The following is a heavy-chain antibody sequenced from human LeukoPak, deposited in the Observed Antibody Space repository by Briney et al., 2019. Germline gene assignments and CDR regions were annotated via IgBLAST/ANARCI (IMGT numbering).Heavy chain of an antibody. CDR1: GFTFDDYA. CDR3: AKGTRSGTKYYFDY. CDR2: ISWNSAGI. Sequence: GGSLRLSCAASGFTFDDYAMHWVRQAPGKGLEWVSAISWNSAGIGYADFVKGRFTISRDNAKNSLYLQMSSLRPEDMALYYCAKGTRSGTKYYFDYWGQGTLVTVSS. V-gene: IGHV3-9*03. D-gene: IGHD3-10*01. J-gene: IGHJ4*02.